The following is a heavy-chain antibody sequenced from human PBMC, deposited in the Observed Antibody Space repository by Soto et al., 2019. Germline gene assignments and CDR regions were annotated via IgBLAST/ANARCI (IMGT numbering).Heavy chain of an antibody. Sequence: GGSLRLSCAASGFTFSSYGMHWVRQAPGKGLEWVAVISYDGSNKYYADSVKGRFTISRDNSKNTLYLQMNSLRAEDTAVYYCARNIRFLEWLPVPPKYYYGMDVWGQGTTVTVSS. CDR3: ARNIRFLEWLPVPPKYYYGMDV. CDR1: GFTFSSYG. D-gene: IGHD3-3*01. V-gene: IGHV3-30*03. J-gene: IGHJ6*02. CDR2: ISYDGSNK.